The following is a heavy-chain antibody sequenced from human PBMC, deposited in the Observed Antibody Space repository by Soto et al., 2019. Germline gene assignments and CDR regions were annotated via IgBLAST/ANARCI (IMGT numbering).Heavy chain of an antibody. D-gene: IGHD3-10*01. Sequence: QEQLVESGGGWVKPGGSLRLSCAASGFTFSDYYIAWIRQAPGKGLEWISYISSTGISKRYADSVKGRFTIARDNANNSLVLQMNSLRADDTAVYYCVRDLYGSGTSLRGWFDPWGQGTLVTVSS. CDR2: ISSTGISK. CDR1: GFTFSDYY. CDR3: VRDLYGSGTSLRGWFDP. J-gene: IGHJ5*02. V-gene: IGHV3-11*06.